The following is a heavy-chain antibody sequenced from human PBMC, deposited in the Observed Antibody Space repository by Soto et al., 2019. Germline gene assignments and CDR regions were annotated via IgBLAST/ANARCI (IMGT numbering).Heavy chain of an antibody. D-gene: IGHD3-10*01. J-gene: IGHJ4*02. Sequence: GASVKVSCKASGGTFSSYAISWVRQAPGQGLEWMGGIIPIFGTANYAQKFQGRVTITADESTSTAYMELSSLRSEDTAVYYCASWARGGSGSFDYWGQGTLVTVSS. CDR1: GGTFSSYA. CDR2: IIPIFGTA. CDR3: ASWARGGSGSFDY. V-gene: IGHV1-69*13.